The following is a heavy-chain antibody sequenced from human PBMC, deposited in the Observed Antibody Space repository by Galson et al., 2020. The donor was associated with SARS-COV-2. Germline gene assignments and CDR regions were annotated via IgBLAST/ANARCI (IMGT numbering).Heavy chain of an antibody. CDR3: AREIAAAGRWLAFDV. J-gene: IGHJ3*01. CDR1: DFTFTDYG. CDR2: ISPYNGNT. D-gene: IGHD6-13*01. V-gene: IGHV1-18*01. Sequence: ASVKVSCKTSDFTFTDYGFSWVRQALGQGLEWMGWISPYNGNTNYAQKFQGRVSMTTDTPTRTAYMELRNLRSDDTAVYYCAREIAAAGRWLAFDVWGQGTMVTVSS.